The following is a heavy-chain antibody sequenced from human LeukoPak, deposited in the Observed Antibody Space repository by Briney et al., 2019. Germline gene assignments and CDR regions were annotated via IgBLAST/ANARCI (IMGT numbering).Heavy chain of an antibody. D-gene: IGHD6-13*01. CDR3: AKRGIAAAAGKYYFDY. CDR2: ISSSSSYI. CDR1: GFTFSSYS. V-gene: IGHV3-21*04. J-gene: IGHJ4*02. Sequence: GGSLRLSCAASGFTFSSYSMNWVRQAPGEGLEWVSSISSSSSYIYYADSVKGRFTISRDNSKNTLYLQMNSLRAEDTAVYYCAKRGIAAAAGKYYFDYWGQGTLVTVSS.